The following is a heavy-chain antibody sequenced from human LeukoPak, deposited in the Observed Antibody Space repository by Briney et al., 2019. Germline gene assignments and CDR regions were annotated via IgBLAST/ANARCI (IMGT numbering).Heavy chain of an antibody. CDR1: GFTFSSYA. V-gene: IGHV3-30*04. CDR2: ISYDGSNK. CDR3: ASNNQWFGESYYYMDV. Sequence: GGSLRLSCAASGFTFSSYAMHWVRQAPGKGLEWVAVISYDGSNKYYADSVKGRFTISRDNSKNTLYLQMNSLRAEDTAVYYCASNNQWFGESYYYMDVWGKGTTVTVSS. D-gene: IGHD3-10*01. J-gene: IGHJ6*03.